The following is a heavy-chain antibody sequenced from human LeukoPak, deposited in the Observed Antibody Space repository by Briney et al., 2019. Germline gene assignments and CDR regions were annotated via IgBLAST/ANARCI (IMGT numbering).Heavy chain of an antibody. CDR1: GYTFTSYG. CDR3: ARDGYFDC. Sequence: ASVKVSCKASGYTFTSYGISWVRQAPGQGHEWMGWISAHNGNINYAQKLRGRVTMTKDTSTNTAYMELRSLTSDDTAVYYCARDGYFDCWGQGTLVTVSS. J-gene: IGHJ4*02. CDR2: ISAHNGNI. V-gene: IGHV1-18*01.